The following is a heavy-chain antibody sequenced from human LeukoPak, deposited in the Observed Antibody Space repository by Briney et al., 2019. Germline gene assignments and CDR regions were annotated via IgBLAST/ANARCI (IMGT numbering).Heavy chain of an antibody. V-gene: IGHV3-66*01. D-gene: IGHD3-9*01. CDR3: ARVWNFDWLFYDY. CDR1: GFTVSSNY. CDR2: IYSGGST. J-gene: IGHJ4*02. Sequence: GGSLRLSCAASGFTVSSNYMSWVRQAPGKGLEGVSVIYSGGSTYYADSVKGRFTISRDNSKNTLYLQMNSLRAEDTAVYYCARVWNFDWLFYDYWGQGTLVTVSS.